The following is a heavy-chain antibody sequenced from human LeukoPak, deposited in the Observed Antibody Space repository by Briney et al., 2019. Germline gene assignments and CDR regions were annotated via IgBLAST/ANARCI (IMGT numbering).Heavy chain of an antibody. V-gene: IGHV3-7*01. CDR3: ARDRGYSNFDY. Sequence: TGGSLRLSCAASGFTFSSYWMSWVRQAPGKGLEWVANIDQDEGERNYVDSVKGRFTISRDNAQNSPYLQVNSLRAEDTAVYFCARDRGYSNFDYWGQGTLVTVSS. CDR2: IDQDEGER. J-gene: IGHJ4*02. D-gene: IGHD3-10*01. CDR1: GFTFSSYW.